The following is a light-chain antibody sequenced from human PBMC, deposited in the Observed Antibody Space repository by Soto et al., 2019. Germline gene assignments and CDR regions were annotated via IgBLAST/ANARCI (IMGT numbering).Light chain of an antibody. Sequence: QSALTQPASVSGSPGQSITISCTGTSSDIGTYNFVSWYQVHPGRAPKLIIHDVGDRPSGVSNRFSGSKSGNTASLTISGLQPEDEAVYYCSSYRSTTTVFGTGTKLTVL. CDR1: SSDIGTYNF. V-gene: IGLV2-14*01. CDR2: DVG. J-gene: IGLJ1*01. CDR3: SSYRSTTTV.